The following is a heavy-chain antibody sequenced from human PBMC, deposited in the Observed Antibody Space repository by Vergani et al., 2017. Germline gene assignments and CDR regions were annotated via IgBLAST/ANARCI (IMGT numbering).Heavy chain of an antibody. J-gene: IGHJ4*02. Sequence: QVQLQESGPGLVKPSQTLSLTCTVSGGSISSGGYYWSWIRQHPGKGLEWIGYIYYSGSTYYNPSLKSRVTISVETSKNQFSLKLSSLTAADTAVYYCARGANGGVMGWLRAHVDYWGQGTLVTVSS. CDR3: ARGANGGVMGWLRAHVDY. CDR1: GGSISSGGYY. CDR2: IYYSGST. D-gene: IGHD5-12*01. V-gene: IGHV4-31*03.